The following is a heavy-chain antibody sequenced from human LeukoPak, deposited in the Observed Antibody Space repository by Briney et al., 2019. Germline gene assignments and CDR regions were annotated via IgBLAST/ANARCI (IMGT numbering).Heavy chain of an antibody. CDR3: ASPSSGQSFDI. J-gene: IGHJ3*02. CDR2: NYPGGNK. Sequence: GGSLRLSCAASGFTVSSNYMSWVRQAPGKGLEWVSVNYPGGNKYYTDSVKGRFTISRDNSKNTVYLQMNSLRAEDTALYYCASPSSGQSFDIWGQGTIVTVSS. D-gene: IGHD6-19*01. V-gene: IGHV3-53*01. CDR1: GFTVSSNY.